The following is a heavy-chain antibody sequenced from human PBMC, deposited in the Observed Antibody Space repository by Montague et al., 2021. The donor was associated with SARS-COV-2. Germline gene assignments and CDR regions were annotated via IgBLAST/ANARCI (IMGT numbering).Heavy chain of an antibody. J-gene: IGHJ3*02. D-gene: IGHD3-22*01. Sequence: SETLSLTCTVSGGSISSSSYYWGWIRQPPGKGLEWIGSIYYSGSTYYNPSLKSRVTISVDTSKNQFSLKLSSVTAADTAVYYCASHTYCYDSSGSDAFDIWGQGTMVTVSS. V-gene: IGHV4-39*01. CDR2: IYYSGST. CDR1: GGSISSSSYY. CDR3: ASHTYCYDSSGSDAFDI.